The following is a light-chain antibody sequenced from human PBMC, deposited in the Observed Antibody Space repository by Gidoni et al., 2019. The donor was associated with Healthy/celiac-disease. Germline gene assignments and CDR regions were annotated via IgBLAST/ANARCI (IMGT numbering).Light chain of an antibody. V-gene: IGLV3-1*01. CDR2: QDS. J-gene: IGLJ2*01. Sequence: SYELTQPPSVTVSPGQTAGITCSGDELGDKYACWYQQKPGRSPVLVIYQDSKRPSGIPERFSGSNSWNTATLTISGTQAMDEADYYCQAWDSSHVVFGGGTKLTVL. CDR1: ELGDKY. CDR3: QAWDSSHVV.